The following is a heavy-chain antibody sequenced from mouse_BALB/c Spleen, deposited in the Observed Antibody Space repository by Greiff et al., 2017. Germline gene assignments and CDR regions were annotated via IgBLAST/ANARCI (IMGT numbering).Heavy chain of an antibody. CDR1: GFTFSSYG. J-gene: IGHJ2*01. D-gene: IGHD1-1*01. V-gene: IGHV5-6*01. CDR2: ISSGGSYT. Sequence: EVQLVESGGDLVKPGGSLKLSCAASGFTFSSYGMSWVRQTPDKRLEWVATISSGGSYTYYPDSVKGRFTISRDNAKNTLYLQMSSLKSEDTAMYYCARHYYGYVDYWGQGTTRTVSS. CDR3: ARHYYGYVDY.